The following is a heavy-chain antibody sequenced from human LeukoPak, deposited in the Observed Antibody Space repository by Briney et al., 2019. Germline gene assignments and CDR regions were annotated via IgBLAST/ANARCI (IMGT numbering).Heavy chain of an antibody. Sequence: SETLSLTCTVSGGSISSGSYYWSWIRQPAGKGLEWIGRIYTSGSTNYNPSLKSRVTISVDTSKNQFSLKLSSVTAADPAVYYCARDPGDGYNISLDYWGQGTLVTVSS. V-gene: IGHV4-61*02. J-gene: IGHJ4*02. CDR2: IYTSGST. D-gene: IGHD5-24*01. CDR1: GGSISSGSYY. CDR3: ARDPGDGYNISLDY.